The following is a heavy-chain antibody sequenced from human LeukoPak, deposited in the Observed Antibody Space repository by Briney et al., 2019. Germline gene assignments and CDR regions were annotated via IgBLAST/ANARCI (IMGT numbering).Heavy chain of an antibody. CDR3: ARDLTIFGVVILDNWFDP. V-gene: IGHV1-69*13. J-gene: IGHJ5*02. Sequence: GASVKVSCKASGGTFSSYAISWVRQAPGQGLEWMGGIIPIFGTANYAQKFQGRVTITADESTSTAYMELRSLRSDDTAVYYCARDLTIFGVVILDNWFDPWGQGTLVTVSS. CDR1: GGTFSSYA. CDR2: IIPIFGTA. D-gene: IGHD3-3*01.